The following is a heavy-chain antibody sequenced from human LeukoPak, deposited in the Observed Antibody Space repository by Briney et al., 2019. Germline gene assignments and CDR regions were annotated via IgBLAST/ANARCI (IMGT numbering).Heavy chain of an antibody. Sequence: PGGSLRLSCAASGFTFSSYWMHWVRQAPGKGLVWVSRINSDGSSKNYADSVKGRFTISRDNAKNTLYLQMNSLRAEDTAMYYCARAVYYSNYLGYWGQGTLVTVSS. CDR1: GFTFSSYW. D-gene: IGHD3-10*01. V-gene: IGHV3-74*01. CDR2: INSDGSSK. CDR3: ARAVYYSNYLGY. J-gene: IGHJ4*01.